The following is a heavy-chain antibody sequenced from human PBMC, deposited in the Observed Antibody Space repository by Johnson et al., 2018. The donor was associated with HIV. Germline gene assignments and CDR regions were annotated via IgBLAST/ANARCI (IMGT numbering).Heavy chain of an antibody. CDR1: GFSFSNYW. V-gene: IGHV3-7*01. Sequence: VQLVESGGGVVQSGGSLRLSCVVSGFSFSNYWMTWVRQVPGKGLEWVANINQDGSEKYYVDSVKGRFTISRDNAKNSLYLQMNSLRAEDTAVYYCARTRSGWAHDAFDIWGQGTMVTVSS. CDR2: INQDGSEK. D-gene: IGHD6-19*01. J-gene: IGHJ3*02. CDR3: ARTRSGWAHDAFDI.